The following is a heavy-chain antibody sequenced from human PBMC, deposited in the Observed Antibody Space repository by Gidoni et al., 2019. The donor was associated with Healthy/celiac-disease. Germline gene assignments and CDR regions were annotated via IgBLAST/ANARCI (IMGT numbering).Heavy chain of an antibody. CDR2: IYSGGST. V-gene: IGHV3-53*01. Sequence: EVQLVESGGGLIQPGGSLRLSCAASGFTVSSNYMSWVRQAPGKGLEWVSVIYSGGSTYYADSVKGRFTISRDNSKNTLYLQMNSLRAEDTAVYYCARDLRGKKEWELGYWYFDLWGRGTLVTVSS. J-gene: IGHJ2*01. CDR1: GFTVSSNY. D-gene: IGHD1-26*01. CDR3: ARDLRGKKEWELGYWYFDL.